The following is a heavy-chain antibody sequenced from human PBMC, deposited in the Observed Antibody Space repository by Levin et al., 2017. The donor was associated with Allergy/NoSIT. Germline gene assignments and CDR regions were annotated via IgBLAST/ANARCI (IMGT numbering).Heavy chain of an antibody. CDR1: GYSFTSYW. V-gene: IGHV5-10-1*01. CDR3: ARLSVYRYCSSTSCYMFDY. CDR2: IDPSDSYT. Sequence: GESLKISCKGSGYSFTSYWISWVRQMPGKGLEWMGRIDPSDSYTNYSPSFQGHVTISADKSISTAYLQWSSLKASDTAMYYCARLSVYRYCSSTSCYMFDYWGQGTLVTVSS. D-gene: IGHD2-2*02. J-gene: IGHJ4*02.